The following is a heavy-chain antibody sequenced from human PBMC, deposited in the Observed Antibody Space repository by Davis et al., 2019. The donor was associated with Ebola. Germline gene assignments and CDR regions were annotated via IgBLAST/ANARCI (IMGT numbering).Heavy chain of an antibody. D-gene: IGHD6-13*01. J-gene: IGHJ5*02. CDR3: AKSVSWYVGGDNWFDP. Sequence: GESLKISCAASGVTFSTFAMSWVRQAPGKGLEWVSTLGLSADTYYADSVKGRFTISRDNSKNTLYLQMNSLRVEDTAIYYCAKSVSWYVGGDNWFDPWGQGTLVTVSS. CDR1: GVTFSTFA. V-gene: IGHV3-23*01. CDR2: LGLSADT.